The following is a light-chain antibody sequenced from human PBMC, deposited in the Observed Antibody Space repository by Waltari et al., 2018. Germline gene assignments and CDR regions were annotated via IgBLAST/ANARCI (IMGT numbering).Light chain of an antibody. CDR2: WAS. CDR3: QQYSSAPPWT. Sequence: DIVMTQSPDSLAVSLGERATIHCNSSQSVLYSSTNKNFLSWYQQKPGQPPKLLIYWASTRESGVPDRFSGSGSGTDFTLTISSLQAEDVAVYYCQQYSSAPPWTFGQGTKVEIK. V-gene: IGKV4-1*01. CDR1: QSVLYSSTNKNF. J-gene: IGKJ1*01.